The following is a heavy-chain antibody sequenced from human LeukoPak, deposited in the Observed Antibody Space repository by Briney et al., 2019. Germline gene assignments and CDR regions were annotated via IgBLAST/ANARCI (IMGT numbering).Heavy chain of an antibody. CDR2: TFSTGST. Sequence: PSETLSLTCTVSGGSISSYYWSWIRQPPGKGLEWLGNTFSTGSTDYNPSLKSRVTISVDTSKNQFSLKLSSVTAADTALYFCAREDRLWNSGSYSYAFDIWGQGTMVTVSS. CDR1: GGSISSYY. D-gene: IGHD1-26*01. J-gene: IGHJ3*02. V-gene: IGHV4-59*01. CDR3: AREDRLWNSGSYSYAFDI.